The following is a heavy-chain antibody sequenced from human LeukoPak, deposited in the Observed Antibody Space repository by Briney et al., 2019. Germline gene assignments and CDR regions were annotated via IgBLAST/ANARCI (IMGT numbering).Heavy chain of an antibody. D-gene: IGHD6-13*01. CDR2: ISSSSSTI. CDR1: GFTFSSYS. CDR3: ARAYSSSWCVQYYGMDV. J-gene: IGHJ6*02. Sequence: GESLRLSCAASGFTFSSYSMNWVRQAPGKGLEWVSYISSSSSTIYYADSVKGRFTISRDNAKNSLYLQMNSLRAEDTAVYYCARAYSSSWCVQYYGMDVWGQGTAVTVSS. V-gene: IGHV3-48*01.